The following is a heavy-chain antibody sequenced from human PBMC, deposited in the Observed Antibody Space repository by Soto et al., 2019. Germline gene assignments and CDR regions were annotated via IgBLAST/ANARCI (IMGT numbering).Heavy chain of an antibody. CDR2: IFSNDEK. J-gene: IGHJ4*02. CDR1: GFSLSNARMG. D-gene: IGHD5-12*01. CDR3: ARIGKGGGYDLDDY. Sequence: QVTLKESGPVLVKPTETLTLTCTVSGFSLSNARMGVSWIRQPPGKALEWLAHIFSNDEKSYSTSLKSRLTTPKDTSKSQVVLTMTNMDPVETATYYCARIGKGGGYDLDDYWGQGTLVTVSS. V-gene: IGHV2-26*01.